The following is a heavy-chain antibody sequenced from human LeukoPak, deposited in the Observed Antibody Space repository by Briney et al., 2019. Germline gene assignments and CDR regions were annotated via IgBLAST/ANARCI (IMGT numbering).Heavy chain of an antibody. CDR1: GGTFSSYA. Sequence: ASVKVSCKASGGTFSSYAISWVRQAPGQGLEWMGIINPSGGSTSYAQKFQGRVTMTRDTSTSTVYMELSSLRSEDTAVYYCARDALWITMVRGKGYMDVWGKGTTVTVSS. CDR3: ARDALWITMVRGKGYMDV. D-gene: IGHD3-10*01. J-gene: IGHJ6*03. V-gene: IGHV1-46*03. CDR2: INPSGGST.